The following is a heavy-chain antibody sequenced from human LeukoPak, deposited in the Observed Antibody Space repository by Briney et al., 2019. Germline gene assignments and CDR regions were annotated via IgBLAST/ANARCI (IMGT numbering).Heavy chain of an antibody. V-gene: IGHV4-34*01. CDR2: INHSGST. CDR1: GGSFSGYY. CDR3: ARGVTLDY. Sequence: SETLSLTCAVYGGSFSGYYWSWIRQSPGKGLEWIGEINHSGSTNYNPSLKSRVTISVDTSKNQFSLKLSSVTAADTAVYYCARGVTLDYWGQGTLVTVS. J-gene: IGHJ4*02.